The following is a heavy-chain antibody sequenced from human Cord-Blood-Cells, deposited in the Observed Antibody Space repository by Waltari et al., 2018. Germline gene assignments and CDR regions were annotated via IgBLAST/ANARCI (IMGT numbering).Heavy chain of an antibody. CDR3: ARASKVVVPAATSGAFDI. Sequence: QVQLVQSGAEVKKPGSSVKVSCKASGGTFSSYAISWVRQAPGQGLEWMGRILPILGIANYAQKFQGRVTITADKSTSTAYMELSSLRSEDTAVYYCARASKVVVPAATSGAFDIWGQGTMVTVSS. V-gene: IGHV1-69*09. D-gene: IGHD2-2*01. CDR2: ILPILGIA. J-gene: IGHJ3*02. CDR1: GGTFSSYA.